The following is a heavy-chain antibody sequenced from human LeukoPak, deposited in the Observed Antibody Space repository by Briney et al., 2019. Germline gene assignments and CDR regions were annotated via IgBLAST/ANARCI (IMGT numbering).Heavy chain of an antibody. D-gene: IGHD3-9*01. CDR2: ISGSGGST. CDR3: ANDRNYDILTDNWFDP. CDR1: GFTFSSYA. V-gene: IGHV3-23*01. J-gene: IGHJ5*02. Sequence: GGSLRLSCAASGFTFSSYAMSWVRQAPGKGLEWVSAISGSGGSTYYADSVKGRFTISRDNSKNTLYLQMNSLRAEDTAVYYCANDRNYDILTDNWFDPWGQGTLVTVSS.